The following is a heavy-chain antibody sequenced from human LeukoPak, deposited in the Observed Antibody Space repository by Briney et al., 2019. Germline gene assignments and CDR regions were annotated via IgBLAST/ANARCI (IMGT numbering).Heavy chain of an antibody. CDR2: INHSGST. D-gene: IGHD4-17*01. Sequence: SETLSLTCAVYGGSFSGYYWSWIRQPPGKGLEWIGEINHSGSTNYNPSLKSRVTISVDTSKNQFSLKLSSVTAADTAVYYCARDRDYGDYLGWGQGTLVTVSS. J-gene: IGHJ4*02. CDR1: GGSFSGYY. V-gene: IGHV4-34*01. CDR3: ARDRDYGDYLG.